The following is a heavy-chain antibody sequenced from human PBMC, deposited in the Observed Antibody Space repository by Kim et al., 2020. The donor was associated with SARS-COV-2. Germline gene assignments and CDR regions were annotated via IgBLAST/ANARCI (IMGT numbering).Heavy chain of an antibody. CDR3: ARDDYGSGSYYEYYYYYYGMDV. V-gene: IGHV1-2*02. D-gene: IGHD3-10*01. J-gene: IGHJ6*02. CDR1: GYTFTGYY. Sequence: ASVKVSCKASGYTFTGYYMHWVRQAPGQGLEWMGWINPNSGGTNYAQKFQGRVTMTRDTSISTAYMELSRLRSDDTAVYYCARDDYGSGSYYEYYYYYYGMDVWGQGTTVTVSS. CDR2: INPNSGGT.